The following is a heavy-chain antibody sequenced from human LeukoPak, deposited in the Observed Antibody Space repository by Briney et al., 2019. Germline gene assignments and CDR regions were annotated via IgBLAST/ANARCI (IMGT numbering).Heavy chain of an antibody. J-gene: IGHJ4*02. CDR2: IYYSGST. CDR1: GGSISSYY. Sequence: SETLSLTCAVSGGSISSYYWSWIRQPPGKGLEWIGYIYYSGSTNYNPSLKSRVTISVDTSKNQFSLKLSSVTAADTAVYYCARSYSSWYSYFDYWGQGTLVTVSS. CDR3: ARSYSSWYSYFDY. V-gene: IGHV4-59*01. D-gene: IGHD6-13*01.